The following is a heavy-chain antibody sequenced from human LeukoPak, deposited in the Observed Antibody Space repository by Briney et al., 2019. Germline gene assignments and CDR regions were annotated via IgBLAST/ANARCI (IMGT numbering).Heavy chain of an antibody. CDR3: ARVYRSSSGPTLDY. J-gene: IGHJ4*02. D-gene: IGHD6-6*01. CDR1: GLTFSSYE. V-gene: IGHV3-48*03. Sequence: GGSLRLSCAASGLTFSSYEMNWVRQAPGKGLEWVSYISSSGSTIYYADSVKGRFTISRDNAKNSLYLQMNSLRAEDTAVYYCARVYRSSSGPTLDYWGQGTLVTVSS. CDR2: ISSSGSTI.